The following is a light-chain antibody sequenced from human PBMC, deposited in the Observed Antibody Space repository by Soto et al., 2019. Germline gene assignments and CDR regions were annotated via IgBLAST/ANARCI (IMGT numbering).Light chain of an antibody. Sequence: QSALTQPASVSGSPGQPITISCAGTSSDIGYYNYVSWYQQHPGKAPKLIIYQVSHRPSGVSNRFSGSKSGYTASLTISGLQAEDEADYHCTSFTSSNTWVFGGGTRLTVL. CDR3: TSFTSSNTWV. CDR1: SSDIGYYNY. J-gene: IGLJ3*02. V-gene: IGLV2-14*01. CDR2: QVS.